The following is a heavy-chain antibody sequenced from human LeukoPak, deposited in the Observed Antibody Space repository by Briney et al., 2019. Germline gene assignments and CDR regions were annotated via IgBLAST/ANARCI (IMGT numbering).Heavy chain of an antibody. Sequence: GGSLRLSCAASGFTFSSYAMSWVRQAPGKGLEWVSAISGSGGSTYYADSVKGRFTISRDNSKNTLYLQMNSLRAEDTAVYYCARSGRYDFWSGYYNYYYYGMDVWGQGTTVTVSS. V-gene: IGHV3-23*01. CDR2: ISGSGGST. CDR3: ARSGRYDFWSGYYNYYYYGMDV. CDR1: GFTFSSYA. D-gene: IGHD3-3*01. J-gene: IGHJ6*02.